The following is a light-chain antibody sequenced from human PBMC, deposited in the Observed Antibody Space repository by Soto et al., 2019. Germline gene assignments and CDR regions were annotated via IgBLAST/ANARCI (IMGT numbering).Light chain of an antibody. J-gene: IGKJ1*01. CDR1: QSINNL. V-gene: IGKV1-5*01. CDR3: QHYSLYSPWT. CDR2: DVS. Sequence: DVQMTQSPSTLSASVGDRVTITCRASQSINNLLAWYQQKPGKAPKFLIYDVSTLESGVPSRFSGSGSGTEFTLTISSLQPDDSATYYCQHYSLYSPWTFGQGTKVDIK.